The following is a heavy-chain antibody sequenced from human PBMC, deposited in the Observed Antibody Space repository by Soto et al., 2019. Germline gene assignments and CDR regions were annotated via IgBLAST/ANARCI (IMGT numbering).Heavy chain of an antibody. D-gene: IGHD3-22*01. CDR1: GFTFSSYA. J-gene: IGHJ4*01. V-gene: IGHV3-23*01. CDR2: ISGSGGST. Sequence: GGSLRLSCAASGFTFSSYAMSWVRQAPGKGLEWVSAISGSGGSTYYADSVKGRFTISRDNSKNTLYLQMNSLRAEDTAVYYCAKAGYYYDSNGYHHPDFDYWGQGTLVTVSS. CDR3: AKAGYYYDSNGYHHPDFDY.